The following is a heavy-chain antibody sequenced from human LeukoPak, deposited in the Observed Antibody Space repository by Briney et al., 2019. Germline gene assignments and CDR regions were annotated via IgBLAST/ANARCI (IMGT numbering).Heavy chain of an antibody. CDR3: ANDKRGRSRFGELLFDY. V-gene: IGHV3-43*02. Sequence: GGSLRLSCAASGFPFDDYAMHWVRQAPGKGLEWVSLISGDGGSTYYADSVKGRFTISRDNSKHTLYLQMNSLRPEDTALYFCANDKRGRSRFGELLFDYWGQGTLVTVSS. CDR1: GFPFDDYA. CDR2: ISGDGGST. J-gene: IGHJ4*02. D-gene: IGHD3-10*02.